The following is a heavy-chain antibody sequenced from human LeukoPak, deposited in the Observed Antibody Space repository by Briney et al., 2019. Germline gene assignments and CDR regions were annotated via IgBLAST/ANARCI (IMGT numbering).Heavy chain of an antibody. CDR1: GFTFSSYS. V-gene: IGHV3-21*01. Sequence: GGSLRLSCTASGFTFSSYSMNWVRQAPGKGLEWVSSISSSSSYIYYADSVKGRFTISRDNAKNSLYLQMNSLRAEDTAVYYCARVGRNYFDYWAREPWSPSPQ. D-gene: IGHD3-10*01. CDR3: ARVGRNYFDY. CDR2: ISSSSSYI. J-gene: IGHJ4*02.